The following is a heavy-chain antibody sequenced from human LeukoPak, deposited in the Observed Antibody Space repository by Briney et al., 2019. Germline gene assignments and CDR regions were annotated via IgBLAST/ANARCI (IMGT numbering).Heavy chain of an antibody. V-gene: IGHV3-48*01. Sequence: GGSLRLSCAASGFTFSIYSMNWVRQAPGKGLEWVSYISTSSSTIYYADSVKGRFTISRDNSKNTLYLQMNSLRAEDTAVYYCAKEGPLYYTPDCSSTSCYPDYWGQGTLVTVSS. J-gene: IGHJ4*02. CDR1: GFTFSIYS. CDR3: AKEGPLYYTPDCSSTSCYPDY. CDR2: ISTSSSTI. D-gene: IGHD2-2*01.